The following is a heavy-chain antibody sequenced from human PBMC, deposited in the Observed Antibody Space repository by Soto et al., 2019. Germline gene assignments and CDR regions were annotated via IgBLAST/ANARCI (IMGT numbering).Heavy chain of an antibody. CDR1: GFTFSSYA. CDR3: AKDRWLRNIYYYMDV. J-gene: IGHJ6*03. CDR2: ISGSGGST. D-gene: IGHD5-12*01. V-gene: IGHV3-23*01. Sequence: GGSLRLSCAASGFTFSSYAMSWVRQAPGKGLEWVSAISGSGGSTYYADSVKGRFTISRDNSKNTLYLQMNSLRAEDTAVYYCAKDRWLRNIYYYMDVWGKGTTVTVSS.